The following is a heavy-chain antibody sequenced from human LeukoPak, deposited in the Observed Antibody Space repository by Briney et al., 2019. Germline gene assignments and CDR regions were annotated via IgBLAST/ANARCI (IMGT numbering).Heavy chain of an antibody. D-gene: IGHD1-1*01. CDR3: TRDRGAYNLYDY. CDR2: IRSKAYGETA. Sequence: GGSLRLSCAASGFTFSSAWMNWVRQAPGKGLEWVGFIRSKAYGETADYAASVKGRFTISRDDSKAIAYLQMNSLKTEDTAVYHCTRDRGAYNLYDYWGQGTLVTVSS. V-gene: IGHV3-49*04. CDR1: GFTFSSAW. J-gene: IGHJ4*02.